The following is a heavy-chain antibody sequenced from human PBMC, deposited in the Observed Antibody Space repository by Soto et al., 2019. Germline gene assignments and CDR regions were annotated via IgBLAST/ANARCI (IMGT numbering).Heavy chain of an antibody. J-gene: IGHJ3*02. CDR2: ISAYNGKR. D-gene: IGHD5-12*01. CDR3: ARGRIVASIHDAFEM. CDR1: GYPFTSYG. Sequence: QGQLLQSGDEVKTPGASVRVSCRASGYPFTSYGISWVRQAPGQGLEWVAWISAYNGKRDTAQEFQGRVTMTLDTSTDTAHMDLGDLTSADTAVYYCARGRIVASIHDAFEMRGQGTKVTVSS. V-gene: IGHV1-18*01.